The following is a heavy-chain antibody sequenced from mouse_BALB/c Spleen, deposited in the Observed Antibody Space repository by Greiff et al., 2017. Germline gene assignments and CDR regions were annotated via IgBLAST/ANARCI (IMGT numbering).Heavy chain of an antibody. J-gene: IGHJ2*01. V-gene: IGHV5-6-4*01. CDR3: TRDHLRQLGDY. CDR1: GFTFSSYT. CDR2: ISSGGSYT. Sequence: EVKVVESGGGLVKPGGSLKLSCAASGFTFSSYTMSWVRQTPEKRLEWVATISSGGSYTYYPDSVKGRFTISRDNAKNTLYLQMSSLKSEDTAMYYCTRDHLRQLGDYWGQGTTLTVSS. D-gene: IGHD3-2*01.